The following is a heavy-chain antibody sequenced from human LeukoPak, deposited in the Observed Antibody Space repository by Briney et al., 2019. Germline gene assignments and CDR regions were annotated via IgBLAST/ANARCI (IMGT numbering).Heavy chain of an antibody. V-gene: IGHV4-31*03. J-gene: IGHJ1*01. CDR3: ARGLWYSSSWYPPSATGEYFQH. D-gene: IGHD6-13*01. CDR2: IYYSGST. Sequence: SETLSLTCTVSGGSISSGGYYWSWIRQHPGKGLEWIGYIYYSGSTYYNPSLKSRVTISVDTSKNQFSLKLSSVTAADTAVYYCARGLWYSSSWYPPSATGEYFQHWGQGTLVTVSS. CDR1: GGSISSGGYY.